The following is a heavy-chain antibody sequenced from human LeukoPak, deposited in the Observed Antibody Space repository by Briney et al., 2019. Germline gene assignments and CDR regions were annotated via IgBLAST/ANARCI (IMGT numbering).Heavy chain of an antibody. J-gene: IGHJ5*02. CDR1: GYTFTSYG. CDR2: ISAYNGNT. D-gene: IGHD5-18*01. Sequence: GASVKVSCKASGYTFTSYGISWVRQAPGQGLEWMGWISAYNGNTNYAQKLQGRVTMTTDTSTSTAYMELRSLRSEDTAVYYCARVGTSTAMAPESGFDPWGQGTLVTVSS. V-gene: IGHV1-18*01. CDR3: ARVGTSTAMAPESGFDP.